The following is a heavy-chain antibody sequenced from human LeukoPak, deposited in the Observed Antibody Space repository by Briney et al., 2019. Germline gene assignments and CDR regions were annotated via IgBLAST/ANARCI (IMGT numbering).Heavy chain of an antibody. CDR3: ARGYCSGGSCTWGLFDS. V-gene: IGHV3-23*01. D-gene: IGHD2-15*01. J-gene: IGHJ4*02. Sequence: PGGALRLSCVASGFIFSTHAMSWVRLAPGRGVEGVSTISDSGGSTYYTESVKGRFTISRDNSMSTLSLQMKSLRVEDTALYYCARGYCSGGSCTWGLFDSWGQGTLVTVSS. CDR2: ISDSGGST. CDR1: GFIFSTHA.